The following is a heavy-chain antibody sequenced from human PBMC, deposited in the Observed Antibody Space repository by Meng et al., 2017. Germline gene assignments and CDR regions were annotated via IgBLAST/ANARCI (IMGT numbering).Heavy chain of an antibody. CDR1: GDTFSSYA. D-gene: IGHD6-13*01. J-gene: IGHJ5*02. V-gene: IGHV1-69*01. CDR2: TIPIFGTA. CDR3: ARGGIAAALPWFDP. Sequence: QTGRAEAEVKKPGSRVKVSCKASGDTFSSYAISCVRQAPGQGLEWVGGTIPIFGTANYAQKFQGRVTITADESTSTASMELSMLRSEDTAVYYCARGGIAAALPWFDPWGQGTLVTVSS.